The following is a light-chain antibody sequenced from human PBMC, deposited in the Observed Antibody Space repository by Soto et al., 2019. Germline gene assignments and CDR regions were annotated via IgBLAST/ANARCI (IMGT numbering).Light chain of an antibody. Sequence: QSALTQPASVSGSPGQSITISCTGTSSDVGYYNLVSWYQHYPGKAPNLMMYEGSKRPAGVSDRFSGSKSGNTSSLTISGLQAEEEAAYQYCSFGHINTLVFGGGTKLTVL. V-gene: IGLV2-23*01. J-gene: IGLJ3*02. CDR1: SSDVGYYNL. CDR3: CSFGHINTLV. CDR2: EGS.